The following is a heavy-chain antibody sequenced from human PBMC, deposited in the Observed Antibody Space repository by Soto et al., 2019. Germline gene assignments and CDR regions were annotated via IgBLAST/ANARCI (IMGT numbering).Heavy chain of an antibody. Sequence: EVQLVESGGGLVQPGGSLKLSCAASGFTFSGSAMHGVRQASGKGLEWVGRIRSKANSYATAYAASVKGSFTISRDDSKNTGYLQMNSLKTEDTAVYYCTTGLASSSLYDYWGQGTLVTVSS. J-gene: IGHJ4*02. CDR2: IRSKANSYAT. V-gene: IGHV3-73*02. CDR3: TTGLASSSLYDY. CDR1: GFTFSGSA. D-gene: IGHD6-13*01.